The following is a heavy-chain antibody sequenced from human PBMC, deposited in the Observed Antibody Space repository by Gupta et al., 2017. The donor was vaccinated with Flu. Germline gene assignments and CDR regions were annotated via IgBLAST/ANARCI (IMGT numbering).Heavy chain of an antibody. CDR3: ARIVPPAHFDY. D-gene: IGHD6-6*01. V-gene: IGHV1-2*06. Sequence: WVRQAPGQGREWMGRINPNSGGTNYAQKFQGRVTMTRDTSISTAYMELSRLRSDDTAVYYCARIVPPAHFDYWGQGTLVTVSS. J-gene: IGHJ4*02. CDR2: INPNSGGT.